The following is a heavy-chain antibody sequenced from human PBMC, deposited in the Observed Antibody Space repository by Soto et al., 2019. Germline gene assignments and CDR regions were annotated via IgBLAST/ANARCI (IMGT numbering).Heavy chain of an antibody. J-gene: IGHJ4*02. CDR3: ARDPAGGYSYGLSDY. V-gene: IGHV4-4*02. Sequence: PSETLSLTCAVSGGSISSSNWWSWVRQPPGKGLEWIGEIYHSGSTNYNPSLKSRVTISVDKSKNQFSLKLSSVTAADTAVYYCARDPAGGYSYGLSDYWGQGTLVTVSS. CDR2: IYHSGST. D-gene: IGHD5-18*01. CDR1: GGSISSSNW.